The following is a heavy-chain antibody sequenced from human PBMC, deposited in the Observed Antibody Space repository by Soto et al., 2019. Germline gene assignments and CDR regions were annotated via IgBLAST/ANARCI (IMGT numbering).Heavy chain of an antibody. CDR1: GFTFSGSA. CDR2: IRSKANNYAT. CDR3: TRRAYSRTWHTDY. V-gene: IGHV3-73*01. Sequence: GGSLRLSCAASGFTFSGSAMHWVRQASGKGLEWVGRIRSKANNYATEYAASVKGRFTISRDDSKNTAYLQMNSLKTEDTAVYYCTRRAYSRTWHTDYCGQGPLLTVSS. J-gene: IGHJ4*02. D-gene: IGHD5-18*01.